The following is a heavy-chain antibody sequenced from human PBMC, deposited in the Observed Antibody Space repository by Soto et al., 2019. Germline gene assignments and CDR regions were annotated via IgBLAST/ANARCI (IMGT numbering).Heavy chain of an antibody. D-gene: IGHD2-21*01. CDR2: INHSGST. CDR3: ASDLWVGERYGMDV. CDR1: GGSFSGYY. Sequence: PSETLSLTCAVYGGSFSGYYWSWIRQPPGKGLEWIGEINHSGSTNYNPSLKSRVTISVDTAKNQLPLMLSSVTAADTAVYYCASDLWVGERYGMDVWGQGTMVTVSS. J-gene: IGHJ6*02. V-gene: IGHV4-34*01.